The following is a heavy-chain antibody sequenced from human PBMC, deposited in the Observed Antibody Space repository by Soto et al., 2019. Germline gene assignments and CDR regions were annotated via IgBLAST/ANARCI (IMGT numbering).Heavy chain of an antibody. Sequence: SVNVSCKASGGTFNSYAISWVRQAPGQGLEWMGGIIPMFGTANYAQKFKGRVTITADESTSTGYMELSSLRSEDTAVYYCARGWSYDILTAYSYWGQGTLVTVSS. V-gene: IGHV1-69*13. CDR3: ARGWSYDILTAYSY. J-gene: IGHJ4*02. CDR1: GGTFNSYA. D-gene: IGHD3-9*01. CDR2: IIPMFGTA.